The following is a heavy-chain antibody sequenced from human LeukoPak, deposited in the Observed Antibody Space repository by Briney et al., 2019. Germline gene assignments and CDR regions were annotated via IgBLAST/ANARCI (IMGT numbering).Heavy chain of an antibody. CDR1: GFTFSSYA. J-gene: IGHJ6*02. CDR3: AKSVVVRGPYGMDV. V-gene: IGHV3-23*01. CDR2: ISGSGGST. D-gene: IGHD3-10*01. Sequence: GGSLTLSCAASGFTFSSYAMSWVRQAPGKGLEWVSAISGSGGSTYYADSVKGRFTISRDDSKNTLYLQMNSLRAEDTAVYYCAKSVVVRGPYGMDVWGQGTTVTVSS.